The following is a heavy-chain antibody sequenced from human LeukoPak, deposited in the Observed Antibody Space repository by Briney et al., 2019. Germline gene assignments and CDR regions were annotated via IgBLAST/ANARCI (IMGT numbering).Heavy chain of an antibody. CDR2: ISGSGGST. CDR3: AKDPTSLGGYDLAVDFDY. D-gene: IGHD5-12*01. CDR1: GFTFSSYA. V-gene: IGHV3-23*01. Sequence: PGGSLRLSCAASGFTFSSYAMSWVRQAPGKGLEWVSAISGSGGSTYYADSVKGRFTSSRDNSKNTLYLQMNSLRAEDTAVYYCAKDPTSLGGYDLAVDFDYWGQGTLVTVSS. J-gene: IGHJ4*02.